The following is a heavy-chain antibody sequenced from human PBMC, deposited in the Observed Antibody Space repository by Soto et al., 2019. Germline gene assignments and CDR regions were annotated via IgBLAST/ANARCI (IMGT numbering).Heavy chain of an antibody. CDR1: GFTFSSYA. CDR3: AKSEYSSSRKISFFDY. CDR2: ISGSGGST. J-gene: IGHJ4*02. Sequence: GGSLRLSCAASGFTFSSYAMSWVRQAPGKGLEWVSAISGSGGSTYYADSVKGRFTISRDNSKNTLYLQMNSLRAEDTAVYYCAKSEYSSSRKISFFDYWGQGTLVTVSS. V-gene: IGHV3-23*01. D-gene: IGHD6-13*01.